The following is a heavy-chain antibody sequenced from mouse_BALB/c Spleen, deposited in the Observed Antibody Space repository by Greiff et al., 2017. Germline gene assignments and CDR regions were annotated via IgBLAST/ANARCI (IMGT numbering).Heavy chain of an antibody. V-gene: IGHV5-9*03. CDR1: GFTFSSYT. D-gene: IGHD1-1*01. CDR3: ARYGSSHWYFDG. CDR2: ISSGGGNT. Sequence: EVKLVESGGGLVKPGGSLKLSCAASGFTFSSYTMSWVRQTPEKRLEWVATISSGGGNTYYPDSVKGRFTISRDNAKNNLYLQLSSLRSEDTALYYCARYGSSHWYFDGWGEGTTVTVAS. J-gene: IGHJ1*01.